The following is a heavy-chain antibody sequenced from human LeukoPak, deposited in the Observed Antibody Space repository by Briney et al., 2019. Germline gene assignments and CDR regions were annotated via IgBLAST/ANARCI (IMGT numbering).Heavy chain of an antibody. CDR3: ARGGVTSVVDV. D-gene: IGHD4-23*01. CDR2: INPSSGGT. CDR1: GYTFTDYY. Sequence: ASVTVSYKASGYTFTDYYMHWVRQAPGQGREWMGWINPSSGGTNYAQKLQGRVTMTTDPSTSTAYMELRSLTSDDTAVYYCARGGVTSVVDVWGKGTTVTISS. J-gene: IGHJ6*04. V-gene: IGHV1-2*02.